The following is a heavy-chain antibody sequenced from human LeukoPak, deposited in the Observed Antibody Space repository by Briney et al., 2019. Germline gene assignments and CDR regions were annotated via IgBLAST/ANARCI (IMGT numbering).Heavy chain of an antibody. CDR3: ARVGRILEWLPLDV. D-gene: IGHD3-3*01. Sequence: SETLSLTCAVYGGSFSGYYWSWIRQPPGKGLEWIGEINHNGSTNYNPSLKSRVTISVDTSKNQFSLKLSSVTAADTAVYYCARVGRILEWLPLDVWGQGTTVTVSS. CDR2: INHNGST. J-gene: IGHJ6*02. V-gene: IGHV4-34*01. CDR1: GGSFSGYY.